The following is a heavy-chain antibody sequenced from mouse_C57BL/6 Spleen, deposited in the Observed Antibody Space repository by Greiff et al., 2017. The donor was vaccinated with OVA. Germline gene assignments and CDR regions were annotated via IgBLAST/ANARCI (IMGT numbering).Heavy chain of an antibody. V-gene: IGHV3-6*01. CDR1: GYSITSGYY. J-gene: IGHJ4*01. CDR2: ISYDGSN. D-gene: IGHD2-2*01. CDR3: AREDDGYDMDY. Sequence: ESGPGLVKPSQSLSLTCSVTGYSITSGYYWNWIRQFPGNKLEWMGYISYDGSNNYNPSLKNRISITRDTSKNQFFLKLNSVTTEDTATYYCAREDDGYDMDYWGQGTSVTVSS.